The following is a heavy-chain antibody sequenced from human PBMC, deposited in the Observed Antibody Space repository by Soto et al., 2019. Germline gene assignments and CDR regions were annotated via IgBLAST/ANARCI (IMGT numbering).Heavy chain of an antibody. CDR3: ARHGARDYDILTGYYPFDP. CDR1: GGSISSSSYY. J-gene: IGHJ5*02. V-gene: IGHV4-39*01. Sequence: PSETLSLTCTVSGGSISSSSYYWGWIRQPPGKGLEWIGSIYYSGSTYYNPSLKSRVTISVDTSKNQFSLKLSSVTAADTAVYYCARHGARDYDILTGYYPFDPWGQGTLVTVSS. CDR2: IYYSGST. D-gene: IGHD3-9*01.